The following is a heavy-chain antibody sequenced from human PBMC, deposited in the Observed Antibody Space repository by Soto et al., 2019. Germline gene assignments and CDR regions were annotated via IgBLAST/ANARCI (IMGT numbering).Heavy chain of an antibody. D-gene: IGHD6-6*01. J-gene: IGHJ6*02. CDR2: ISGSGGST. CDR1: GFTFSSYA. Sequence: GSLRLSCAASGFTFSSYAMSWVRQAPGKGLEWVSAISGSGGSTYYADSVKGRFTISRDNSKNTLYLQMNSLRAEDTAVYYCATELVQSLYYYYGMDVWGQGTTVTVSS. CDR3: ATELVQSLYYYYGMDV. V-gene: IGHV3-23*01.